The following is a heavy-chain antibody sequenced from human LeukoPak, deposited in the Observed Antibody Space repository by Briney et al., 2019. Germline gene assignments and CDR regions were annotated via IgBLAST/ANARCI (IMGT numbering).Heavy chain of an antibody. V-gene: IGHV3-74*01. CDR1: GFTFRNYW. Sequence: GSPRLSCAASGFTFRNYWMHWVGQAPGKGLVWVSSIEGDGSRTNYADSVEGRFTISRDNAENTLYLQMNSLRGEDTAVYFCARATSGTSYEYWGQGTLVTVSS. CDR2: IEGDGSRT. CDR3: ARATSGTSYEY. D-gene: IGHD3-10*01. J-gene: IGHJ4*02.